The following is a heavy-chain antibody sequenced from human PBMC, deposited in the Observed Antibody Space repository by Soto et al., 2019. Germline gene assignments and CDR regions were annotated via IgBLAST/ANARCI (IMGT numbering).Heavy chain of an antibody. J-gene: IGHJ6*02. V-gene: IGHV1-69*08. D-gene: IGHD3-9*01. CDR3: ARDRYDILTGANYYYGMDV. CDR1: GGTFSSYT. CDR2: IIPILGIA. Sequence: QVQLVQSGAEVKKPGSSVKVSCKASGGTFSSYTISWVRQAPGQGLEWMGRIIPILGIANYAQKFQGRVTITADKSTSTAYMELSRLRSEDTAVYYCARDRYDILTGANYYYGMDVWGQGTTVTVSS.